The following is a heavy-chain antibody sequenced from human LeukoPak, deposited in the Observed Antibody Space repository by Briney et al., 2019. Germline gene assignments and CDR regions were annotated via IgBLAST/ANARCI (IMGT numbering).Heavy chain of an antibody. CDR3: GSGSGWYSPDY. Sequence: GSLRLSCTASGFTFGDYAMSWFRQAPGKGLEWVGFSRSKACGGTTEYAASVKGRFTISRDDSKNIAYLQMNSLKTEDTAVYYCGSGSGWYSPDYWGQGTLVTVSS. CDR1: GFTFGDYA. CDR2: SRSKACGGTT. J-gene: IGHJ4*02. D-gene: IGHD6-19*01. V-gene: IGHV3-49*03.